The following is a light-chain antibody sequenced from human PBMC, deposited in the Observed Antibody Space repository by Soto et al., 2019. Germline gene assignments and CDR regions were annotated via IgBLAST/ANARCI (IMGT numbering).Light chain of an antibody. CDR2: SAF. CDR1: QSISSF. Sequence: DIQMTQSPTSLSASVGDRVTITCRASQSISSFLNWYQQKPGKAPKLLIYSAFRLQSEVPSRFSGSGSGTDFTLTITSLQPEDFATYYCQQSYSAPPTFGQGTKVDIK. V-gene: IGKV1-39*01. J-gene: IGKJ1*01. CDR3: QQSYSAPPT.